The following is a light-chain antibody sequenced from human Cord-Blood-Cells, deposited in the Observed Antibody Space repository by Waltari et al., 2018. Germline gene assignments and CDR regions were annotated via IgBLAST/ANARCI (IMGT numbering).Light chain of an antibody. CDR3: QQRSNWPPIT. Sequence: EIVLPQSPATLSLSPGERAPLPCRASQSVSSYLAWYQQKPGQAPRLLIYDASNRATGIPARFSGSGSGTDFTLTISSLEPEDFAVYYCQQRSNWPPITFGGGTKVEIK. CDR1: QSVSSY. J-gene: IGKJ4*01. V-gene: IGKV3-11*01. CDR2: DAS.